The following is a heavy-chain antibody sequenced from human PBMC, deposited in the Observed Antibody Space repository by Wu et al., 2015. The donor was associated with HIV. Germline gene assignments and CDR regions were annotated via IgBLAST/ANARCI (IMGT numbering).Heavy chain of an antibody. D-gene: IGHD3-22*01. CDR2: LYHTGST. J-gene: IGHJ4*01. V-gene: IGHV4-38-2*01. CDR1: GTSVSSDYY. CDR3: ARGSRQWLLSKLARSGYFDS. Sequence: QVQLQESGPGLVKPSETLSLTCVVSGTSVSSDYYWGWIRQTPGKGLEWIGTLYHTGSTYYNPSLKSRVTISVDTSQNHFSLKLNSVTAADTAVYYCARGSRQWLLSKLARSGYFDSWGQERWSPSPQ.